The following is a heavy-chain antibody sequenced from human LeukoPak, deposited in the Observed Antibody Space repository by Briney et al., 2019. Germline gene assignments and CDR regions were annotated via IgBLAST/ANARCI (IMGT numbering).Heavy chain of an antibody. Sequence: SQTLSLTCTVSGGSISSGSYYWSWIRQPAGKGLEWIGRIYTSGSTNYNPSLKSRVTISVDTSKNQFSLKLSSVTAADTAVYYCARGTGYDILTGYYSDYYYYGMDVWGQGTTVTVPS. J-gene: IGHJ6*02. CDR2: IYTSGST. CDR3: ARGTGYDILTGYYSDYYYYGMDV. V-gene: IGHV4-61*02. D-gene: IGHD3-9*01. CDR1: GGSISSGSYY.